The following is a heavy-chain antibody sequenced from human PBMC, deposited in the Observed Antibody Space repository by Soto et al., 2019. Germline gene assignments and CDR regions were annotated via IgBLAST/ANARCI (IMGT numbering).Heavy chain of an antibody. CDR1: GGTFSSYT. J-gene: IGHJ5*02. CDR3: ARGRYCSSTSCSGFDP. Sequence: SVKVSCKASGGTFSSYTISWVRQAPGQGLEWMGRIIPILGIANYAQKFQGRVTITADKSTSTAYMELSSLRSEDTAVYYCARGRYCSSTSCSGFDPWGQGTLVTVSS. CDR2: IIPILGIA. V-gene: IGHV1-69*02. D-gene: IGHD2-2*01.